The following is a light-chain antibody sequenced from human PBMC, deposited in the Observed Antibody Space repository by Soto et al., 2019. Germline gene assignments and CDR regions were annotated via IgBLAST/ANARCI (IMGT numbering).Light chain of an antibody. Sequence: QSALTQPASVSGSPGQSITISCTGTSSDVASYNLVSWYQQHPGKAPKLMIYEVSKRPSGVSNRFSGSKSGNTASLTISGLQVEDEADYDCCSYAGSSTYVVFGGGTKLTVL. CDR2: EVS. J-gene: IGLJ2*01. V-gene: IGLV2-23*02. CDR1: SSDVASYNL. CDR3: CSYAGSSTYVV.